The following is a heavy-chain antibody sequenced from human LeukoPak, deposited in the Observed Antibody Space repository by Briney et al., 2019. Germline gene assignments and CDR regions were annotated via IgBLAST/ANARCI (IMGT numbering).Heavy chain of an antibody. CDR1: GFTFSSYG. V-gene: IGHV3-30*02. Sequence: PGGSLRLSCAASGFTFSSYGVHWVRQAPGKGLEWVVFIRYDGSNKYYADSVKGRFTISRDNSKNTLYLQTNSLRAEDTAVYYCAKQAGATAYFDYWGQGTLVTVSS. CDR3: AKQAGATAYFDY. CDR2: IRYDGSNK. J-gene: IGHJ4*02. D-gene: IGHD1-26*01.